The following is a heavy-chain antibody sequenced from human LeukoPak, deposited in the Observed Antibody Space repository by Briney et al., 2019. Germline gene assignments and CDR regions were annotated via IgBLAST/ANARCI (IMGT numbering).Heavy chain of an antibody. J-gene: IGHJ4*02. CDR2: IDWDDDK. D-gene: IGHD4-23*01. V-gene: IGHV2-70*11. CDR1: GFSLSTSGMC. Sequence: SGPALVKPTQPLTLTCTFFGFSLSTSGMCVSWIRQPPGKALEWLARIDWDDDKYYSTSLKTRLTISKDTSKNQVVLTMTNMDPVDTATYYCARTRTTVVTPSYYFDYWGQGTLVTVSS. CDR3: ARTRTTVVTPSYYFDY.